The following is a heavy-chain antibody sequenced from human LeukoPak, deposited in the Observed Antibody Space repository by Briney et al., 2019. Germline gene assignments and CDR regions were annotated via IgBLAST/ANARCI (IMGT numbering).Heavy chain of an antibody. Sequence: SETLSLTCTVSGSSISSYYWSWVRQPPGKGLEYIGCIYYTGSTNSSPSLKSRVTISVDTSKNQFSLKLNSVTAADTAVYYCARHPIFGGINVYAFDYWGQGTLVTVSS. J-gene: IGHJ4*02. CDR1: GSSISSYY. D-gene: IGHD2/OR15-2a*01. CDR2: IYYTGST. CDR3: ARHPIFGGINVYAFDY. V-gene: IGHV4-59*08.